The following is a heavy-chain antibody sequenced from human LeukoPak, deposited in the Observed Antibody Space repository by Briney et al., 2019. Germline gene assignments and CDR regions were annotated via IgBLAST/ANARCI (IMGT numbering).Heavy chain of an antibody. J-gene: IGHJ6*04. D-gene: IGHD3-9*01. V-gene: IGHV4-59*01. CDR3: ARINDILTGYGMDV. CDR1: GGSISSYY. Sequence: PSETLSLTCTVSGGSISSYYWSWIRQPPGKGLEWIGYIYYSGSTNYNPSLKSRVTISVDTSKNQFSLKLSSVTAADTAVYYCARINDILTGYGMDVWGKGTTVTVSS. CDR2: IYYSGST.